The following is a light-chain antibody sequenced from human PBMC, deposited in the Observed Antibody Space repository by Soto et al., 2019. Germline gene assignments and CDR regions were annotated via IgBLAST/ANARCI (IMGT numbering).Light chain of an antibody. CDR2: GAY. J-gene: IGKJ2*01. CDR3: QQYNNWPYT. Sequence: EIVMTQSPATLSVSPGEGATLSCRASQSVSSNLAWYQQKPGQAPRLLIYGAYIGATGIPARISGSGSGTEFTLTISSLQSEDFAVYYCQQYNNWPYTFGQGTKLEIK. CDR1: QSVSSN. V-gene: IGKV3-15*01.